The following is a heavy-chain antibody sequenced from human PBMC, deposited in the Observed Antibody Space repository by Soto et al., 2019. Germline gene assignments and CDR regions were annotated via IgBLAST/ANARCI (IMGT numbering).Heavy chain of an antibody. D-gene: IGHD2-15*01. CDR3: AREDCSGGSCYSDWFDP. CDR1: GFNFSSYW. Sequence: PGGSLRLSCAASGFNFSSYWMSWVRQAPGKGLEWVANIKQDGSEKYYVDSVKGRFTISRDNAKNSLYLQMNSLRAEDTAVYYCAREDCSGGSCYSDWFDPWGQGTLVTLSS. CDR2: IKQDGSEK. V-gene: IGHV3-7*05. J-gene: IGHJ5*02.